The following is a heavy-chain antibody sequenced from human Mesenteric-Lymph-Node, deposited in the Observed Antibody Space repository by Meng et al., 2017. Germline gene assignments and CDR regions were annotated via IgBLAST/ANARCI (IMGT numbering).Heavy chain of an antibody. CDR3: ATSRLAYCGGDCYSSAFDI. J-gene: IGHJ3*02. Sequence: GESLKISCAASGFTFSSYGMHWVRQAPGKGLEWVAVIWYDGSNKYYADSVKGRFTISRDNAKNSLYLQMNSLRAEDTAVYYCATSRLAYCGGDCYSSAFDIWGQGTMVTVSS. D-gene: IGHD2-21*02. CDR1: GFTFSSYG. V-gene: IGHV3-33*03. CDR2: IWYDGSNK.